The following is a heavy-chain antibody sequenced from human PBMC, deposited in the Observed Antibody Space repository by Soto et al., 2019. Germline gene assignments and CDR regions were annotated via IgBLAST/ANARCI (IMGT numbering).Heavy chain of an antibody. Sequence: ASVKVSCKASGYTFSDYYIPWVRQAPVQGLEWMGWINPNSGGTKSAPKFQGGVTMTRDTSITTAYMELSRLRSGDTAVYYCAREPATAKPEGVDFWGQGTLVTVSS. J-gene: IGHJ4*02. CDR2: INPNSGGT. D-gene: IGHD3-16*01. CDR3: AREPATAKPEGVDF. V-gene: IGHV1-2*02. CDR1: GYTFSDYY.